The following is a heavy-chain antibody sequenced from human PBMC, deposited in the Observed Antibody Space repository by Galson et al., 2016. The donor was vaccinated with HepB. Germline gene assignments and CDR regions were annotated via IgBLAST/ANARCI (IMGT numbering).Heavy chain of an antibody. CDR2: IYSSGKT. CDR3: AREQRDGHNDDSFDI. J-gene: IGHJ3*02. D-gene: IGHD5-24*01. Sequence: TLSLTCSVSGGSITIGLYYWSWVRQPAGRGLEWIGRIYSSGKTDYNPSLKSRVARLLDMSKNQVSLTLKSVTDADTAVYYCAREQRDGHNDDSFDIWGQGTMVTVSS. V-gene: IGHV4-61*02. CDR1: GGSITIGLYY.